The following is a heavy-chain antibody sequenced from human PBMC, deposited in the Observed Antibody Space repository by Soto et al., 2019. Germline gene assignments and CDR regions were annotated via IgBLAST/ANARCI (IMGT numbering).Heavy chain of an antibody. D-gene: IGHD2-15*01. CDR1: GGTFSSYA. Sequence: ASVKVSCKASGGTFSSYAISWVRQAPGQGLEWMGGIIPIFGTANYAQKFQGRVTITADESTSTAYMELSSLKASDTAMYYCGRLGAGGLSLFEYWGQGTLVTVSS. CDR3: GRLGAGGLSLFEY. J-gene: IGHJ4*02. V-gene: IGHV1-69*13. CDR2: IIPIFGTA.